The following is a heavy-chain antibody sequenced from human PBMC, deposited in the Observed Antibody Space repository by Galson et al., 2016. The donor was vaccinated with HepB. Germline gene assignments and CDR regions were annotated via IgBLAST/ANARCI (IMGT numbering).Heavy chain of an antibody. Sequence: SVKVSCKVSGYTLTELSMYWVRQAPGKGLEWMGGFNPEDGEKMYAQKFEGRVTMTEDTSTDTAYMELRSLTSDDTAVYYCAGANVEYSDLSRGRYYLHYMDVWGRGTTVTVSS. J-gene: IGHJ6*03. V-gene: IGHV1-24*01. CDR3: AGANVEYSDLSRGRYYLHYMDV. D-gene: IGHD6-6*01. CDR2: FNPEDGEK. CDR1: GYTLTELS.